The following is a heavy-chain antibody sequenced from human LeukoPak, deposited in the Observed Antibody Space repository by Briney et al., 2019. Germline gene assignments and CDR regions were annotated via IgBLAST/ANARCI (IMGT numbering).Heavy chain of an antibody. CDR3: ARTPTFGYSSGWSRGVADY. CDR1: GYTFTSYG. J-gene: IGHJ4*02. D-gene: IGHD6-19*01. CDR2: INAYNGNT. Sequence: ASVKVSCKASGYTFTSYGISWVRQAPGQGLEWMGWINAYNGNTKYAQKLQGRVTMTTDTSTSTAYVELRSLRSDDTAVSYCARTPTFGYSSGWSRGVADYWGQGTLVTVSS. V-gene: IGHV1-18*01.